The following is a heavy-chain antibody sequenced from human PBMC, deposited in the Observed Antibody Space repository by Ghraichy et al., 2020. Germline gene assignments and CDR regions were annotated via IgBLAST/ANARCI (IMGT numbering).Heavy chain of an antibody. D-gene: IGHD4-23*01. Sequence: GESLNISCEASGFTFSNFAISWVRQAPGKGLEWVSGISANGGTTYYAVSVKGRFTISRDSSKNTLYLQMNSLGVEDTALYYCAKDRYASNPYYFDTWGQGTQVIVSS. CDR1: GFTFSNFA. CDR2: ISANGGTT. CDR3: AKDRYASNPYYFDT. J-gene: IGHJ4*02. V-gene: IGHV3-23*01.